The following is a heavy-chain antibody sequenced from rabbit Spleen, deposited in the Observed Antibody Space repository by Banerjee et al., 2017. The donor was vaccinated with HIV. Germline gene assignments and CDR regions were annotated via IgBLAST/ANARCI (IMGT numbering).Heavy chain of an antibody. D-gene: IGHD2-1*01. J-gene: IGHJ4*01. CDR3: ARGSAAMTMVITGYYLNL. V-gene: IGHV1S40*01. CDR1: GFSFSSSYY. CDR2: MYPDGVGST. Sequence: ESGGDMVKPGASLTLTCTASGFSFSSSYYMCWVRQAPGKGLEWIGCMYPDGVGSTAYASWAKGRFTISKTSSTTVTLQMTSLTAADTATYFCARGSAAMTMVITGYYLNLWGPGTLVTVS.